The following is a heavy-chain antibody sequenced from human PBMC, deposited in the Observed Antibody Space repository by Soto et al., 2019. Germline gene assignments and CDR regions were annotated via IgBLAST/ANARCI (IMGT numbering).Heavy chain of an antibody. CDR2: LKPDSGAT. D-gene: IGHD6-19*01. CDR3: ARGGALDGTSPPFNH. J-gene: IGHJ4*02. CDR1: GYIFTDYY. V-gene: IGHV1-2*02. Sequence: ASVKVSCKPSGYIFTDYYIHWVRQAPVQGLEWMAWLKPDSGATNYAQKFQDRLTMTRDTSISTAYMELSRLRSDDTAVYYCARGGALDGTSPPFNHWGQGTLVTVSS.